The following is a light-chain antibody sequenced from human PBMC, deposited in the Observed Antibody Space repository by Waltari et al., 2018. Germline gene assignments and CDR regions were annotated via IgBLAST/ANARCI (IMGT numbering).Light chain of an antibody. V-gene: IGKV4-1*01. J-gene: IGKJ2*03. CDR1: QSVLYSSDNKNY. Sequence: DIVMTQSPDPLAVSLGERATINCKSSQSVLYSSDNKNYLAWYQQKPGQPPKLLIYWASTRESGVPDRFSGSGSETDFTLTISSLQAEDVAVYYCHQYYSIPYSFGQGTKLEIK. CDR2: WAS. CDR3: HQYYSIPYS.